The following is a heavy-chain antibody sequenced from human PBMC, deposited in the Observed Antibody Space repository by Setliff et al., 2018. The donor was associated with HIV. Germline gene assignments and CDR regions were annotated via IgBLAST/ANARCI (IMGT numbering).Heavy chain of an antibody. Sequence: TGGSLRLSCAASGFSFSTYAMHWVRQPPGKGLEWVAQISYDGSNKFYADSVKGRFTISRDNSKNTLYLHMDSLRAEDTAVYYCARDRDDSSGSYFDYWGQGTLVTVS. D-gene: IGHD3-22*01. V-gene: IGHV3-30*01. CDR1: GFSFSTYA. CDR3: ARDRDDSSGSYFDY. J-gene: IGHJ4*02. CDR2: ISYDGSNK.